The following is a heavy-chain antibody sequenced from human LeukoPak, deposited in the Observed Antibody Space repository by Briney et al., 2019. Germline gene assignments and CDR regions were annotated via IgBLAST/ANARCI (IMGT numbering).Heavy chain of an antibody. CDR2: ISGSGGST. V-gene: IGHV3-23*01. J-gene: IGHJ4*02. D-gene: IGHD3-10*01. CDR1: GFTFSSYA. CDR3: ARGKAGVDFDY. Sequence: GGSLRLSCAASGFTFSSYAMSWVRQAPGKGLEWVSAISGSGGSTYYPGSVKGRFTISRENAKNSLYLQMNSLRAGDTAVYYCARGKAGVDFDYWGQGTLVTVSS.